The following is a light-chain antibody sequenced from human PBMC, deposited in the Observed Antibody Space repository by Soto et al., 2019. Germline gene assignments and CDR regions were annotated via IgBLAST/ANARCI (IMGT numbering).Light chain of an antibody. CDR3: SSYAGSSTWV. Sequence: QSALTQPASVSGSPGQSITISCTGTSSDVGGYNFVSWYQQRPGKAPKLMIYDVSNRPSGVSDRFSGSKSGNTASLTISGLRTEDEAEYYCSSYAGSSTWVFGGGTQLTVL. V-gene: IGLV2-14*03. J-gene: IGLJ3*02. CDR1: SSDVGGYNF. CDR2: DVS.